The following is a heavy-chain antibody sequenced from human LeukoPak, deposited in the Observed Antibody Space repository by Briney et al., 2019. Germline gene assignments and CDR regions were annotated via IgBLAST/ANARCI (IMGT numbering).Heavy chain of an antibody. CDR2: IYYSGST. J-gene: IGHJ4*02. CDR3: ARDRGSSGWNDY. Sequence: SETLSLTCTVSGGSISSGDYYWSWIRQPPGKGLEWIGYIYYSGSTYYNPSLKSRVTISVDTSKNQFSLELSSVTAADTAVYYCARDRGSSGWNDYWGQGTLVTVSS. V-gene: IGHV4-30-4*01. CDR1: GGSISSGDYY. D-gene: IGHD6-19*01.